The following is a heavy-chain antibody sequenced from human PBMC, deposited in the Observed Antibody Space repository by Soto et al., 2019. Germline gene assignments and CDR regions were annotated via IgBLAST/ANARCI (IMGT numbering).Heavy chain of an antibody. CDR2: ISYDGSNK. Sequence: LRLSCAASGFTFSSYGMHWVRQAPGKGLEWVAVISYDGSNKYYADSVKGRFTISRDNSKNTLYLQMNSLRAEDTAVYYCAKDTRTHYYGSGSFLPYYYYGMDVWGQGTTVTVSS. D-gene: IGHD3-10*01. J-gene: IGHJ6*02. V-gene: IGHV3-30*18. CDR3: AKDTRTHYYGSGSFLPYYYYGMDV. CDR1: GFTFSSYG.